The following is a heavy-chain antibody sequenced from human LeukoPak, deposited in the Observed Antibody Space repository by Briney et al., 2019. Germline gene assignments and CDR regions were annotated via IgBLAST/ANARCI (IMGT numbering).Heavy chain of an antibody. D-gene: IGHD4-23*01. V-gene: IGHV4-61*08. Sequence: SETLSLTCTVSGCSVRSSAYYWSWIPQPPGKGLEWIGYVYYSGSTNYNPSLKSRITISADTSKNQFSLRLTSVTAADTAVYYCARLGGYSGGNYFDYWGQGTLVTVSS. CDR2: VYYSGST. J-gene: IGHJ4*02. CDR1: GCSVRSSAYY. CDR3: ARLGGYSGGNYFDY.